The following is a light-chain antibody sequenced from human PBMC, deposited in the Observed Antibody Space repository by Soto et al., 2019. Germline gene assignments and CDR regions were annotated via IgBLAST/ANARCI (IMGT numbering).Light chain of an antibody. V-gene: IGKV3-20*01. CDR1: QSITNSY. Sequence: EIVLTQSPGTLSLSPGERATLSCRASQSITNSYLAWYQQKPGQAPRLLVYGASSRATGIPDRFSGSGSATDFTLTISRLEPEDFAVYYCQQYGSSRFTFGPGTKVDVK. CDR3: QQYGSSRFT. CDR2: GAS. J-gene: IGKJ3*01.